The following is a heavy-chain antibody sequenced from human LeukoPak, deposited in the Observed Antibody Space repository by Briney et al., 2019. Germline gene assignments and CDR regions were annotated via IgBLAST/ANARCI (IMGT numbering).Heavy chain of an antibody. J-gene: IGHJ4*02. D-gene: IGHD6-19*01. V-gene: IGHV3-30*18. CDR3: AKAPNSSGWSETYYFDY. CDR1: GFTFSSYA. Sequence: GGSLRLSCAASGFTFSSYAMSWVRQAPGRGLEWVAVISYDGSNKYYADSVKGRFTISRDNSKNTLYLQMNSLRAEDTAVYYCAKAPNSSGWSETYYFDYWGQGTLVTVSS. CDR2: ISYDGSNK.